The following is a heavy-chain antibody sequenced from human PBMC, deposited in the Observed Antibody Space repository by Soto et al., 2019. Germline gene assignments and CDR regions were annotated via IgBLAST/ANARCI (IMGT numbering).Heavy chain of an antibody. Sequence: QVQLVESGGGVVQPGRSLRLSCAASGFTFSSYAMHWVRQAPGKGLEWVAVISYDGSNKYYADSVKGRFTISRDNSKNTLYLQMNSLRAEDTAVYYCARGSSGWYGPGLDYWGQGTLVTVSS. V-gene: IGHV3-30-3*01. CDR1: GFTFSSYA. D-gene: IGHD6-19*01. CDR2: ISYDGSNK. CDR3: ARGSSGWYGPGLDY. J-gene: IGHJ4*02.